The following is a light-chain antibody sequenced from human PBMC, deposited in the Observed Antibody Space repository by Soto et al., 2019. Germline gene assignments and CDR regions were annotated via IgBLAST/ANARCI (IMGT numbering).Light chain of an antibody. CDR2: GAP. CDR1: QSVSSY. J-gene: IGKJ1*01. Sequence: EIVLTQSPGTLSLSPGERATLSCVASQSVSSYLAWYQQKPGQAPRLLIFGAPDRATGIPDRFSGSGSGTDFTLTIDRLEPEDFAMYYCQQYSDSPPTFGQGTKVDIK. V-gene: IGKV3-20*01. CDR3: QQYSDSPPT.